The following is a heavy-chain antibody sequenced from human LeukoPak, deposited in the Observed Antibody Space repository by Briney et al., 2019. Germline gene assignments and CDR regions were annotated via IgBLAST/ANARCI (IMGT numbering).Heavy chain of an antibody. CDR1: GYTFTTYS. J-gene: IGHJ4*02. CDR3: ARDLDRIVPTTADY. CDR2: ISTNNGNA. V-gene: IGHV1-18*01. Sequence: ASVKVSCKASGYTFTTYSITWVRQAPGQGLEWMGWISTNNGNADYAQKFRGRVTMTTDTSTNTAYMEVRRLRSDDTAVYYCARDLDRIVPTTADYWGQGTLVSVSS. D-gene: IGHD5-12*01.